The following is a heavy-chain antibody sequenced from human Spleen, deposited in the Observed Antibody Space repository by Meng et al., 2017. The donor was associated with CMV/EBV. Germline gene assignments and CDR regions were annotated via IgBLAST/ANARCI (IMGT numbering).Heavy chain of an antibody. J-gene: IGHJ4*02. Sequence: SGPTLVKPTQTLTLTCTFSGLSLNTSEVGVGWIRQPPGKALEWLAHIFSNDEKSYSTSLKSRLTIPKGTSKSQVVLTMTNMDPVDTATYYCARPNTGAWEYYFNYWGQGTVVTVSS. CDR3: ARPNTGAWEYYFNY. CDR2: IFSNDEK. CDR1: GLSLNTSEVG. V-gene: IGHV2-26*01. D-gene: IGHD7-27*01.